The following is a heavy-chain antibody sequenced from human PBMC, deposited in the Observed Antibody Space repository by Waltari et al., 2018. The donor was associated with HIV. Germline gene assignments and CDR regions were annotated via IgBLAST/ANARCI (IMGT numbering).Heavy chain of an antibody. J-gene: IGHJ4*02. CDR3: ASYYYGSGSYYNESSDY. Sequence: VQLQQWGAGLMKPSETMSLTCAVYGGSFSGYYWSWIRQPPGKGLEWIGEINHSGSTNYNPSLKSRVTISVDTSKNQFSLKLSSVTAADTAVYYCASYYYGSGSYYNESSDYWGQGTLVTVSS. CDR1: GGSFSGYY. CDR2: INHSGST. D-gene: IGHD3-10*01. V-gene: IGHV4-34*01.